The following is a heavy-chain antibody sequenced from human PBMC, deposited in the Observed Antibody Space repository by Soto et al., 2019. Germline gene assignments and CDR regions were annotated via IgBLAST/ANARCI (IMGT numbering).Heavy chain of an antibody. CDR1: GFTFTRYS. J-gene: IGHJ4*02. V-gene: IGHV3-21*04. D-gene: IGHD3-9*01. CDR3: ARSFNDWTTYFDY. Sequence: PGGSLRLSCAASGFTFTRYSMNWVRQAPGKGLEWVSSISSTTNYIYYGDSMKGRFTISRDNAKNSLYLEMNSLKVGDTAFYFCARSFNDWTTYFDYWSEGTLVTVSS. CDR2: ISSTTNYI.